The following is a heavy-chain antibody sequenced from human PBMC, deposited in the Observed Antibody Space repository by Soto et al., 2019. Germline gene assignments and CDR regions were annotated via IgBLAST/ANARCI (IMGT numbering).Heavy chain of an antibody. CDR3: AKSLYVAGYIGH. V-gene: IGHV3-23*01. J-gene: IGHJ4*02. Sequence: PGGSLRLSCAASGFTFSSYAMSWVRQAPGKGLEWVSAISGSGGSTYYADSVKGRFTISRDNSKDTLYLQMNSLRAEDTAVYYCAKSLYVAGYIGHWGQGTLVTVSS. CDR2: ISGSGGST. CDR1: GFTFSSYA. D-gene: IGHD2-15*01.